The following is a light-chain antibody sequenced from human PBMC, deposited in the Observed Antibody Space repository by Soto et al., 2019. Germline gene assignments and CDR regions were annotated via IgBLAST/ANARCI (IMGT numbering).Light chain of an antibody. V-gene: IGKV3-11*01. CDR1: QSVSNY. CDR2: DTF. CDR3: VQRSTWPWT. J-gene: IGKJ1*01. Sequence: IVLTQSPATLSLSPGARATLSCRAGQSVSNYLAWYQQKPGQAPRLLIYDTFNRATGIPARFSGSGSGTDFTLTISSLEPEDLALYFCVQRSTWPWTSGQRTKVEIK.